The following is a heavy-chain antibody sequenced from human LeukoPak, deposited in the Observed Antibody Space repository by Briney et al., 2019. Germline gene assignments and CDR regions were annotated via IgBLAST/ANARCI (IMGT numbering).Heavy chain of an antibody. CDR1: GYTFTSYG. Sequence: ASVKVSCKASGYTFTSYGISWVRQAPGQGLEWMGWISAYNGSTNSAQKLQGRVTMTTDTSTSTAYMELRSLRSDDTAVYYCARVTVPAAMVPFDYWGQGTLVTVSS. V-gene: IGHV1-18*04. CDR2: ISAYNGST. CDR3: ARVTVPAAMVPFDY. J-gene: IGHJ4*02. D-gene: IGHD2-2*01.